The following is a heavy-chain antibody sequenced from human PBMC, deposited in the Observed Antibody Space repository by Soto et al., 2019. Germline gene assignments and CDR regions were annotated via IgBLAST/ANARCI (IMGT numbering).Heavy chain of an antibody. CDR2: ISAYNGNT. CDR1: GYTFTSYG. J-gene: IGHJ6*02. CDR3: ARDGYYDSSGYFYYYYGMDV. V-gene: IGHV1-18*01. D-gene: IGHD3-22*01. Sequence: QVQLVQSGAEVKKPGASVKVSCKASGYTFTSYGISWVRQAPGQGLEWMGWISAYNGNTNYAQKRQGRVTMTTDTSTSTAYMELRSLRSDDTAVYYCARDGYYDSSGYFYYYYGMDVWGQGTTVTVSS.